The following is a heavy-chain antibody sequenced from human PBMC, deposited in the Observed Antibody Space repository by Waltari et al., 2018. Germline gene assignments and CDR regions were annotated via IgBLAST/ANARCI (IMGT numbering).Heavy chain of an antibody. Sequence: QVQLVQSGAEVKKPGSSVKVSCKASGGTFSSYAISWVQQAPGQGLEWMGGIIPILGIANYAQKFQGRVTITADESTSTAYMELSSLRSEDTAVYYCARDLAAAGPHYYMDVWGKGTTVTVSS. CDR2: IIPILGIA. CDR3: ARDLAAAGPHYYMDV. CDR1: GGTFSSYA. J-gene: IGHJ6*03. D-gene: IGHD6-13*01. V-gene: IGHV1-69*04.